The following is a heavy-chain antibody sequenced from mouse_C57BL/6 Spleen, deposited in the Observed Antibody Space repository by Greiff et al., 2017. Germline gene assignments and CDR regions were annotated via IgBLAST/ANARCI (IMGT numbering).Heavy chain of an antibody. CDR3: ARHYYGYDHWYFDV. D-gene: IGHD2-2*01. V-gene: IGHV3-6*01. CDR1: GYSITSGYY. CDR2: ISYDGSN. Sequence: VQLKESGPGLVKPSQSLSLTCSVTGYSITSGYYWNWIRQFPGNKLEWMGYISYDGSNNYNPSLKNRISITRDTSKNQFFLKLNSVTTEDTATYYCARHYYGYDHWYFDVWGTGTTVTVSS. J-gene: IGHJ1*03.